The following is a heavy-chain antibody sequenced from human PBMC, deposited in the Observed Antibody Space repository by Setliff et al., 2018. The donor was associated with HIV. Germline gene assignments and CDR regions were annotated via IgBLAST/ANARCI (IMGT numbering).Heavy chain of an antibody. Sequence: SVKVSCKASGYTFIDYFIHWVRQAPGQGLEWMGWISPYDLSERISQRFRGRVTMTRDTSINAAYLDLSGLTSDDTAVYYCARDWAEDYYGSGSFQYWGQGTLVTVSS. CDR1: GYTFIDYF. V-gene: IGHV1-2*02. CDR3: ARDWAEDYYGSGSFQY. D-gene: IGHD3-10*01. J-gene: IGHJ1*01. CDR2: ISPYDLSE.